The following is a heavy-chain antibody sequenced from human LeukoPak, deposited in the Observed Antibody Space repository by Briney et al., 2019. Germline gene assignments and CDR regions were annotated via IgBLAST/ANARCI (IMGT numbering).Heavy chain of an antibody. D-gene: IGHD5-24*01. J-gene: IGHJ4*02. Sequence: SQTHSPTCTLSGGSISRSGHYWGWIRQPPGKGLEWIGSLQYSGSTYHNPSLKSRITILADKSNNQFSLTLSSVAAADTAVYYFARHRDGYNRPFDYWGQGSLVTVSS. V-gene: IGHV4-39*01. CDR1: GGSISRSGHY. CDR2: LQYSGST. CDR3: ARHRDGYNRPFDY.